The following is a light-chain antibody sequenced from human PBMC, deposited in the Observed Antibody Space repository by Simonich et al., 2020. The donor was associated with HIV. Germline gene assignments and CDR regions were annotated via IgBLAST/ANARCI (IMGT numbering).Light chain of an antibody. CDR1: QSLLHSNVHNY. Sequence: DIVMTQSPLSLPVTPGEPASISCRSSQSLLHSNVHNYLDWYLQKAGPSPQLLIYEVSSRFAGVPDRFSGGGSGTEFTLKISRVEAEDVGVYYCMQSTQLPFTFGPGTKVDIK. CDR3: MQSTQLPFT. J-gene: IGKJ3*01. CDR2: EVS. V-gene: IGKV2-29*02.